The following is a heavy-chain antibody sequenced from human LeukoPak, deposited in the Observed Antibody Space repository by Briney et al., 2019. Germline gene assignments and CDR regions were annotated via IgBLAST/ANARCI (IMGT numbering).Heavy chain of an antibody. CDR1: GFTFSSYS. Sequence: GGSLRLPCAASGFTFSSYSMSWVRQAPGKGLEWVSSISTSGGGTYYADSAKGRFTISRDNSKNTLSLQMNSLRAEDTAVYYCVKRETTPHTWGSFEIWGQGTLVTVSS. CDR2: ISTSGGGT. D-gene: IGHD1-1*01. CDR3: VKRETTPHTWGSFEI. J-gene: IGHJ3*02. V-gene: IGHV3-23*01.